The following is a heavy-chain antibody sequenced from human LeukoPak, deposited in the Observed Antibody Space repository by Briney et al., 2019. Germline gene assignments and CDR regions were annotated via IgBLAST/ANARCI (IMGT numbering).Heavy chain of an antibody. CDR3: TTVSHFYL. CDR1: GFSFSDAW. V-gene: IGHV3-15*01. J-gene: IGHJ4*02. CDR2: IKYDGTT. D-gene: IGHD2/OR15-2a*01. Sequence: PGGSLRLSCATSGFSFSDAWLSWVRQAPRKGLEWVGRIKYDGTTDHAAPVKGRFTISRDVSKATLYLQMNSLKTEDTAMYYCTTVSHFYLGGQGTLVTVSS.